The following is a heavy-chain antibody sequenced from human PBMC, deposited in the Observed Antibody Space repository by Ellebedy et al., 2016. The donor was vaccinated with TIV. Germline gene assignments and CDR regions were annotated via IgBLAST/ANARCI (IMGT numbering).Heavy chain of an antibody. CDR3: ARDRGRYSSSWRLNWFDP. Sequence: ASVKVSXXASGYTFTGYYMHWVRQAPGQGLEWMGWINPNSGGTNYAQKFQGRVTMTRDTSISTAYMELSRLRSDDTAVYYCARDRGRYSSSWRLNWFDPWGQGTLVTVSS. D-gene: IGHD6-13*01. V-gene: IGHV1-2*02. CDR1: GYTFTGYY. J-gene: IGHJ5*02. CDR2: INPNSGGT.